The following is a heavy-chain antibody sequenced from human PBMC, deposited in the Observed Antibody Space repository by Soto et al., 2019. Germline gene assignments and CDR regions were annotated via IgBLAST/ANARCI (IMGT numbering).Heavy chain of an antibody. D-gene: IGHD4-17*01. J-gene: IGHJ4*02. CDR3: ARDNRGYGDLILS. CDR2: IHYSVSA. V-gene: IGHV4-31*03. CDR1: GGSISSGDYY. Sequence: QVQLQESGPGLVKPSQTLSLTCTVSGGSISSGDYYWNWIRQHPGKGLEWIGYIHYSVSAYYNPSLQSRVITSVDTSENQFSRKLSSVTAADTAVYYCARDNRGYGDLILSWGQGTLVTVSS.